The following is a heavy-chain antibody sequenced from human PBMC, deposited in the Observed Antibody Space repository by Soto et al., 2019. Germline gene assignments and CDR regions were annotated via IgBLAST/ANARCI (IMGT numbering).Heavy chain of an antibody. V-gene: IGHV2-5*02. J-gene: IGHJ6*02. CDR1: GLSLRTTGVG. D-gene: IGHD2-21*02. Sequence: QITLKESGPTLVKPTQTLTLTCTFSGLSLRTTGVGVGWVRQPPGKALEWLALLYWDDDKRYSPSLKSRLTITKDTSEKQVVLTMTNMDTVDTATYYCVQSRCVGDCLQIYSSHSYYCLDVWGQRTTVTVS. CDR3: VQSRCVGDCLQIYSSHSYYCLDV. CDR2: LYWDDDK.